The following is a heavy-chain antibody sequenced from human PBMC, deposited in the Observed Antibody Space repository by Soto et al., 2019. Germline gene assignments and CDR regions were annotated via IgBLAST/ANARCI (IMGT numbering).Heavy chain of an antibody. CDR2: IWYDGSNK. CDR3: ARDFNYDFWSGYYPWFDP. V-gene: IGHV3-33*01. J-gene: IGHJ5*02. CDR1: GFNFSSYC. Sequence: PGGSLRLSCAVSGFNFSSYCMHWVRQAPGKGLEWVAVIWYDGSNKYYADSVKGRFTISRDNSKNTRYLQMNGLRAEDTAVYYCARDFNYDFWSGYYPWFDPWGQGTLVTVSS. D-gene: IGHD3-3*01.